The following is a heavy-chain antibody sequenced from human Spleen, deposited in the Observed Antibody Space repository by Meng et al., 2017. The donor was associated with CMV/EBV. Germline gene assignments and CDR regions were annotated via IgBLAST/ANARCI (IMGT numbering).Heavy chain of an antibody. CDR1: RFSFSKSA. J-gene: IGHJ4*02. V-gene: IGHV3-30*04. CDR3: ARDPRYSTGYRLLNY. D-gene: IGHD3-16*02. Sequence: SRFSFSKSAMHWVRQAPGKGLEWVAIISFDGSNTYYADSVMGRFTISRDNPSNTLYLQMHSLRPEDTALYYCARDPRYSTGYRLLNYWGQGTLVTVSS. CDR2: ISFDGSNT.